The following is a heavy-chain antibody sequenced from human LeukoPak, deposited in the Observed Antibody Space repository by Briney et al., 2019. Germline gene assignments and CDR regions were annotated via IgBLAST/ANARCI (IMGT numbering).Heavy chain of an antibody. CDR1: GYTFTSYG. D-gene: IGHD6-13*01. V-gene: IGHV1-69*05. Sequence: ASVKVSCKASGYTFTSYGISWVRQAPGQGLEWMGRIIPIFGTANYAQKFQGRATITTDESTSTAYMELSSLRSEDTAVYYCANEPSIAAAGSDYWGQGTLVTVSS. CDR2: IIPIFGTA. J-gene: IGHJ4*02. CDR3: ANEPSIAAAGSDY.